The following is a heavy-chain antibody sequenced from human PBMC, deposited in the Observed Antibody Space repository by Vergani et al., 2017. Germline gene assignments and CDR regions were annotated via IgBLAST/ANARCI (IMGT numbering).Heavy chain of an antibody. CDR1: GGSLTSSY. D-gene: IGHD1-26*01. CDR2: LHYSGSS. J-gene: IGHJ4*02. Sequence: QVQLPESGPGLVKPSETLSLTCSVSGGSLTSSYWSWIRQPPGKGLEWIGYLHYSGSSNYNSSLRNRVTISVDTAKNQCSLQLTSVTAADTAVYYCARETRLGAPGFDSWGQGTLVTVSS. CDR3: ARETRLGAPGFDS. V-gene: IGHV4-59*01.